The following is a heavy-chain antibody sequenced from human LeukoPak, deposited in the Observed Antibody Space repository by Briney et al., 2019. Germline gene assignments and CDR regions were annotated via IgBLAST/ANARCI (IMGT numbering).Heavy chain of an antibody. J-gene: IGHJ4*02. CDR2: MNPNSGNT. D-gene: IGHD4-17*01. CDR3: ARDEATVTTGTYDY. V-gene: IGHV1-8*01. Sequence: GASVKVSCKASGYTFTSYDINWVRQATGQGLEWMGWMNPNSGNTGYAQKFQGRVTMTTDTSTSTAYMELRSLRSDDTAVYYCARDEATVTTGTYDYWGQGTLVTVSS. CDR1: GYTFTSYD.